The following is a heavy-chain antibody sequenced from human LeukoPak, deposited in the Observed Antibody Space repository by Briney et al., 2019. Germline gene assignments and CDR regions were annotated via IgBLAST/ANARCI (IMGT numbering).Heavy chain of an antibody. CDR1: GFTFSSYG. CDR3: ARDDALGDNALDI. D-gene: IGHD3-16*01. J-gene: IGHJ3*02. V-gene: IGHV3-33*01. Sequence: GRSLRLSCAASGFTFSSYGMHWIRQAPGKGLEWVAVILNDGSQEKYADSVKGRFTISRDNSKNTLFLQMNSLRAEDTAVYYCARDDALGDNALDIWGQGTMVTVSS. CDR2: ILNDGSQE.